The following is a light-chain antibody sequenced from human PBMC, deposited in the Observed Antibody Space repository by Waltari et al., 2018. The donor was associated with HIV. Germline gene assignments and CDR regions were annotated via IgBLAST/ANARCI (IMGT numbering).Light chain of an antibody. Sequence: QSVLTQPPSASGTPGQTVTISCSGSTPNIGSNYVYWFQQFPGTAPRLLIYKNEQGPSGVPGRFLGSKSGTSALLAISWLRSEDEADYYCAAWDNSLGAWLFGGGAKLTVL. V-gene: IGLV1-47*01. CDR1: TPNIGSNY. CDR3: AAWDNSLGAWL. CDR2: KNE. J-gene: IGLJ3*02.